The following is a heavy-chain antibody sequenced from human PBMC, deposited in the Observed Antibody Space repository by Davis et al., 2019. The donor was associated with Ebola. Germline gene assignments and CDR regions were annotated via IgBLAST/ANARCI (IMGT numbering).Heavy chain of an antibody. V-gene: IGHV3-64*01. J-gene: IGHJ6*02. CDR1: GFTFSSYA. Sequence: GESLKISCAASGFTFSSYAMHWVRQAPGKGLEYVSAISSNGGSTYYANSVKGRFTISRDDSKNTAYLQMNSLKTEDTAVYYCTSRIAVAGTSYYYGMDVWGQGTTVTVSS. CDR2: ISSNGGST. CDR3: TSRIAVAGTSYYYGMDV. D-gene: IGHD6-19*01.